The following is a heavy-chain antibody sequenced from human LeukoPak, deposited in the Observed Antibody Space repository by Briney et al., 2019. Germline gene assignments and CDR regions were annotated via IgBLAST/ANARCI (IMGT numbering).Heavy chain of an antibody. V-gene: IGHV3-7*04. D-gene: IGHD3-16*02. Sequence: GGSLRLSCAASGFTFSSYWMSWVRQAPGKGLEWVASIKQDESEEYYVDSVKGRFTISRDNAENSLYLQMNSLRAEDTAVYYCARVRGSYRYAFDYWGQGTLLTVSS. J-gene: IGHJ4*02. CDR2: IKQDESEE. CDR1: GFTFSSYW. CDR3: ARVRGSYRYAFDY.